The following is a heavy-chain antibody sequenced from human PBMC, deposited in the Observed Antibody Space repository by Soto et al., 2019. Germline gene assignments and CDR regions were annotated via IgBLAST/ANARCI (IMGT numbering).Heavy chain of an antibody. Sequence: TLSLTCTVSGGSISSGGYYWSWIRQHPGKGLEWIGYIYYSGSTYYNPSLKSRVTISVDTSKNQFSLKLSSVTAADTAVYYCARAGSSWLNFDYWGQGTLVTVSS. D-gene: IGHD6-13*01. CDR3: ARAGSSWLNFDY. J-gene: IGHJ4*02. CDR1: GGSISSGGYY. V-gene: IGHV4-31*03. CDR2: IYYSGST.